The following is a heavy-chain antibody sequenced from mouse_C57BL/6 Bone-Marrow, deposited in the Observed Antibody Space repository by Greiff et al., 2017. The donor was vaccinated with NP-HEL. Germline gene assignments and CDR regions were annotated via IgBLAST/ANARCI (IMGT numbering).Heavy chain of an antibody. J-gene: IGHJ1*03. Sequence: QVHVKQPGADLVKPGASVKLSCKASGYTFTSYWMHWVKQRPGRGLEWIGRIDPNSGGTKFNEKFKTKATLTVDKPSSTAYMQLSSLTSEDSAVYYCARYYSGSRGWYFDVWGTGTTVTVSS. CDR1: GYTFTSYW. V-gene: IGHV1-72*01. D-gene: IGHD1-1*01. CDR2: IDPNSGGT. CDR3: ARYYSGSRGWYFDV.